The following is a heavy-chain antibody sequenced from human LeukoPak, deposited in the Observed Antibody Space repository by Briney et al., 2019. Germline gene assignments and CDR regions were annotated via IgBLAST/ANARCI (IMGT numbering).Heavy chain of an antibody. V-gene: IGHV4-59*08. Sequence: PSETLSLTCTVSGGSISSYYWSWIRQPPGKGLEWIGCIYYSGSTNYNPSLKSRVTISVDTSKNQFSLKLSSVTAADTAVYYCARGGYCSSTSCYKARTVDYWGQGTLVTVSS. J-gene: IGHJ4*02. CDR3: ARGGYCSSTSCYKARTVDY. CDR2: IYYSGST. CDR1: GGSISSYY. D-gene: IGHD2-2*02.